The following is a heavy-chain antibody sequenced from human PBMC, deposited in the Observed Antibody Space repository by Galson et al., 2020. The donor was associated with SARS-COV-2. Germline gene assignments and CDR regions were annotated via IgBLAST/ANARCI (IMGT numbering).Heavy chain of an antibody. J-gene: IGHJ4*02. CDR2: IYYSGST. CDR3: ARRGGGGRSLDY. V-gene: IGHV4-39*01. Sequence: SETLSLTCTVSGRSINSSRYYWGWIRQPPGTGPEWIGTIYYSGSTYYNPSLKSRVTISVDTSKNQFSLNLSSVTAADTAVYYCARRGGGGRSLDYWGQGTLVTVSP. D-gene: IGHD1-26*01. CDR1: GRSINSSRYY.